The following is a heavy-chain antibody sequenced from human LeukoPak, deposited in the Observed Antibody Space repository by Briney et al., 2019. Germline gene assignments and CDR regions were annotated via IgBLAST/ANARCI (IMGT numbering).Heavy chain of an antibody. CDR1: AFTFSLYE. CDR2: VSRGARKF. V-gene: IGHV3-48*03. CDR3: ARRLPYFGMDV. J-gene: IGHJ6*02. Sequence: SGGSLRLSCLASAFTFSLYEVNWVRQAPGQGLEWVSYVSRGARKFSYAVYVMGRFTISRNNAENSLFLQMNSLRDEDTAVYYCARRLPYFGMDVWGQGTTVTVSS.